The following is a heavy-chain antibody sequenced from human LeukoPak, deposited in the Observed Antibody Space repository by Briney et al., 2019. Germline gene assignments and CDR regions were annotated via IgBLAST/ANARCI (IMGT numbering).Heavy chain of an antibody. CDR1: GYTFSSYY. CDR2: INPSGGST. V-gene: IGHV1-46*01. CDR3: ARYLHPELWFGGVGSYYYGMDV. Sequence: ASVKVSCKASGYTFSSYYMRWVRQAPGQGLEWMGIINPSGGSTSYAQKFQSRVTMTRDTSTSTVYMELSSLRSEDTAVYYCARYLHPELWFGGVGSYYYGMDVWGQGTTVTVSS. J-gene: IGHJ6*02. D-gene: IGHD3-10*01.